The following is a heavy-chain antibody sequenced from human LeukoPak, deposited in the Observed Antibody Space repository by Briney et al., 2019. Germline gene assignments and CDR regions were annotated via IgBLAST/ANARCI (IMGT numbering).Heavy chain of an antibody. CDR3: ARHVTVATIGWLGS. Sequence: TSETLSLTCTVSGDSIRHSSYYWDWIRQPPGKGLEWIGSFYFSGIKYYNPSLKSRVTISVDTSKNQLTLDLSSVTAADTAIYYRARHVTVATIGWLGSWGQGTLVTVSS. D-gene: IGHD5-12*01. V-gene: IGHV4-39*01. CDR2: FYFSGIK. J-gene: IGHJ1*01. CDR1: GDSIRHSSYY.